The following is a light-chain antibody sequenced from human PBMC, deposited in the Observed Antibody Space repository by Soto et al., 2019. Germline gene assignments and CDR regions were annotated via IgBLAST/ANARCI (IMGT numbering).Light chain of an antibody. Sequence: DIRMTQSPSTLSASVGDRVTITCGASQTISSWLAWYQKKTGKPPRILIYAASSLQSGVPSRLSGSGYGTDFTITISSMKNEDFATYSCQQSYNFTQTFGHGTKVDIK. J-gene: IGKJ1*01. V-gene: IGKV1-39*01. CDR3: QQSYNFTQT. CDR2: AAS. CDR1: QTISSW.